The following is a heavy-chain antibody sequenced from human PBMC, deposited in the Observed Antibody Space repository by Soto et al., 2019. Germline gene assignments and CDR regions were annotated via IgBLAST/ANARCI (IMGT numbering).Heavy chain of an antibody. D-gene: IGHD3-10*01. Sequence: VSVQVGFRTSGYFFTSHYIHLVRLAAGRGLEWMGRINPTNGDTNSPQKFQGRVTMTSHTSISTAYMEMSGLRSDDTALYYCAREVTYGGGSFSLGLWGQGTLVTVSS. V-gene: IGHV1-2*06. CDR1: GYFFTSHY. J-gene: IGHJ4*02. CDR2: INPTNGDT. CDR3: AREVTYGGGSFSLGL.